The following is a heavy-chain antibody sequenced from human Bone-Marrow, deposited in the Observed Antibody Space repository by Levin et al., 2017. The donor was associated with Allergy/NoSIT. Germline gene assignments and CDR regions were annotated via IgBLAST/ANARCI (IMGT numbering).Heavy chain of an antibody. D-gene: IGHD6-25*01. CDR2: LSNSGSS. CDR1: GGPISSGDYY. CDR3: ARDMGGWQRPYFYFDV. V-gene: IGHV4-31*11. Sequence: SETLSLTCGLSGGPISSGDYYWNWIRHFPGTGLEWIGYLSNSGSSDYNPSLKSRATISLDMSKRQFSLDLRSVTAADTAVYYCARDMGGWQRPYFYFDVWGRGTLVLVSS. J-gene: IGHJ2*01.